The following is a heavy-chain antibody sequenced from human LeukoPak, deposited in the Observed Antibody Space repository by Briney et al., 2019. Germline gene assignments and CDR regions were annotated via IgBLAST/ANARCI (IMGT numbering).Heavy chain of an antibody. J-gene: IGHJ4*02. CDR3: ARGGLVGWLQSVFDY. CDR1: GGSISSGDYY. V-gene: IGHV4-30-4*01. D-gene: IGHD5-24*01. Sequence: SETLSLTCTVSGGSISSGDYYWSWIRQPPGKGLEWIGYIYYSGSTYYNPSLKSRVTISVDTSKNQFSLKLSSVTAADTAVYYCARGGLVGWLQSVFDYWAREPWSPSPQ. CDR2: IYYSGST.